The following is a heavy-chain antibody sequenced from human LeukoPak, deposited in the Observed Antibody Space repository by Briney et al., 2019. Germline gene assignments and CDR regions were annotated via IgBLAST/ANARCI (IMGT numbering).Heavy chain of an antibody. CDR2: IYYSGST. V-gene: IGHV4-39*01. D-gene: IGHD6-6*01. CDR3: ACQPGIAARWSYYYGMDV. CDR1: GSSISSSSYY. Sequence: PSETLSLTCTVSGSSISSSSYYWGWIRQPPGKGLEWIGSIYYSGSTYYNPSLKSRVTISVDTSKNQFSLKLSSVTAADTAVYYCACQPGIAARWSYYYGMDVWGQGTTVTVSS. J-gene: IGHJ6*02.